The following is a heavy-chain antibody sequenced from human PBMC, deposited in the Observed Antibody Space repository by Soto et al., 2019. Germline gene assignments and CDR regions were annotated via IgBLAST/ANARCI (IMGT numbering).Heavy chain of an antibody. CDR1: GGSISNYY. D-gene: IGHD3-16*01. J-gene: IGHJ4*02. Sequence: TSETLSLTCNVSGGSISNYYWTWVRQSPEKGLEWIGYMYYNGNINYNPSLKSRVTISIDTSKNQFSLRLTSVTAADSAVYYCAREPFLPRARHDYWGQGALVTVSS. CDR2: MYYNGNI. CDR3: AREPFLPRARHDY. V-gene: IGHV4-59*12.